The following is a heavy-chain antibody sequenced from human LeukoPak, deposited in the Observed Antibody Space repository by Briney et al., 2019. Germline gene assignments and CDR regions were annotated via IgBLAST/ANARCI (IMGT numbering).Heavy chain of an antibody. Sequence: ASVKVSCKASGYTFTSYGISWVRQAPGQGLEWMGWISAYNGNTNYAQKLQGRVTMTTDTSTSTAYMELRSLRSDDTAVYYCASIGTTIFGVDNFDYWGQGTLVTVSS. CDR1: GYTFTSYG. CDR3: ASIGTTIFGVDNFDY. V-gene: IGHV1-18*01. D-gene: IGHD3-3*01. J-gene: IGHJ4*02. CDR2: ISAYNGNT.